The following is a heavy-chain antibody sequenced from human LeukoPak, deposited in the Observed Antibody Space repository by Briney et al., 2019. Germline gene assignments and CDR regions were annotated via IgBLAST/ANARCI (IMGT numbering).Heavy chain of an antibody. CDR3: ARDPDYGDYSNFDY. CDR1: GFTFSSYA. J-gene: IGHJ4*02. V-gene: IGHV3-30-3*01. D-gene: IGHD4-17*01. Sequence: GRSLRLSCAASGFTFSSYAMHWVRQAPGKGLEWVAVISYDGSNKYYADSVKGRFTISRDNSKNTLYLQMNSLRAEDTAVYYCARDPDYGDYSNFDYWGQGTLVTVSS. CDR2: ISYDGSNK.